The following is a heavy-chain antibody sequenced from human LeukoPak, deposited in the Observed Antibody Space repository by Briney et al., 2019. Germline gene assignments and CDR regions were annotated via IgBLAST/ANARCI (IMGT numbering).Heavy chain of an antibody. D-gene: IGHD1-26*01. Sequence: GGSLRLSCAASGFTYSAYYMSWIRQAPGKGLEWVSYISSSGSTIYYADSVKGRFTISRDNAKNSLYLQMNSLRAEDTAVYYCARQNSGSSIFDYWGQGTLVTVSS. CDR3: ARQNSGSSIFDY. CDR2: ISSSGSTI. V-gene: IGHV3-11*04. CDR1: GFTYSAYY. J-gene: IGHJ4*02.